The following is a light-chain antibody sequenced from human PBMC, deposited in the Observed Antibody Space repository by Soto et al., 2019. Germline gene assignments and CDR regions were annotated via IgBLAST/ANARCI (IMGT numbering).Light chain of an antibody. Sequence: DIQITHSPYSLSASLGYIFTITFRASQSISSYLNWYQQKPGKAPKLLIYAASSLQSGVPSRFSGSGSGTDFTLTISSLQPEDFATYYCQQLNNYCTFGAGTKVDI. CDR3: QQLNNYCT. J-gene: IGKJ3*01. V-gene: IGKV1-39*01. CDR2: AAS. CDR1: QSISSY.